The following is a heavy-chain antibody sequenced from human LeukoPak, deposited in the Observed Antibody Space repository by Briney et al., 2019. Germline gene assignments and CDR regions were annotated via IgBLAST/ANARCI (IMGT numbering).Heavy chain of an antibody. CDR1: GFSFSSSP. Sequence: GRLLRLSCAASGFSFSSSPMSWVRQAPGKGLNWVSGITRSGRATYYADSAKGRFTISRDNSKSTLYLQMNNLRAEDTAVYYCAKRNEGDYTDYWGQGTLVTVSP. J-gene: IGHJ4*02. V-gene: IGHV3-23*01. CDR2: ITRSGRAT. CDR3: AKRNEGDYTDY. D-gene: IGHD3-3*01.